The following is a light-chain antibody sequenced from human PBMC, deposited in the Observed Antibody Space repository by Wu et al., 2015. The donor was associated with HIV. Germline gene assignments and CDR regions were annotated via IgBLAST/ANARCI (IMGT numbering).Light chain of an antibody. V-gene: IGKV1-39*01. J-gene: IGKJ1*01. CDR2: VTS. CDR3: QQFTNGWT. Sequence: IQMTQSPSSLSASVGDAVIITCRASQSVTRYLNWYQQKPGKAPNLLISVTSNLQSGVPSRFTGSGSGTEFTLTINSLQPEDSATYYCQQFTNGWTFGQGTTVEIK. CDR1: QSVTRY.